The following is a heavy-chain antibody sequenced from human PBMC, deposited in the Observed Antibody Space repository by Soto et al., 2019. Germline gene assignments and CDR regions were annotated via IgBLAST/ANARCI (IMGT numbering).Heavy chain of an antibody. Sequence: GESLKISCKGFGYSFSSYWIAWVRQMPGRGLEWMGIIYPGDSDTRYSPSFQGQFTISADKSISTAHLQWSSLKASDTAIYYCARPHDTSAAATFHYWGQGTLVTVSS. J-gene: IGHJ4*02. CDR2: IYPGDSDT. CDR3: ARPHDTSAAATFHY. D-gene: IGHD6-13*01. V-gene: IGHV5-51*01. CDR1: GYSFSSYW.